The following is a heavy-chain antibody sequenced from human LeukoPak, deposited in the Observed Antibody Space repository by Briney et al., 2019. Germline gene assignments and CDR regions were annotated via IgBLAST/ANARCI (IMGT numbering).Heavy chain of an antibody. J-gene: IGHJ4*02. Sequence: PGGSLRHSCAASGFLFSTNYMSWVRQAPGKGLEWVSVMYSGGAIHYADSVKGRFTISRDNSKNTLYLQMNSLRAEDTAMYFSARGHSSGNPDPFAYWGQGTLVIVSS. V-gene: IGHV3-53*01. CDR3: ARGHSSGNPDPFAY. CDR2: MYSGGAI. D-gene: IGHD6-19*01. CDR1: GFLFSTNY.